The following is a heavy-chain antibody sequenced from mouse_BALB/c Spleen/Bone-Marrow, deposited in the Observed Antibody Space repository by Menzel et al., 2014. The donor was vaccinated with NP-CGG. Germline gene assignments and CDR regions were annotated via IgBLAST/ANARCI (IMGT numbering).Heavy chain of an antibody. D-gene: IGHD2-4*01. CDR3: ARGYYDYVYAMDY. J-gene: IGHJ4*01. CDR2: IDPANGNT. CDR1: GFNIKDTY. V-gene: IGHV14-3*02. Sequence: EVKLVESGAGLVKPGASVKLSCTASGFNIKDTYMHWVKQRPEQGLEWIGRIDPANGNTKYDPKFQGKATITADTSSNTAYLQLSSLTSEDTAVYYCARGYYDYVYAMDYWGQGTSVTVSS.